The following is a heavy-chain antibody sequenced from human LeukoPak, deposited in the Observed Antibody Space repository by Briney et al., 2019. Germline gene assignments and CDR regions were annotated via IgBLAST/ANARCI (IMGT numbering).Heavy chain of an antibody. J-gene: IGHJ4*02. V-gene: IGHV3-66*04. D-gene: IGHD3-9*01. CDR1: GFTVSSNY. Sequence: GGSLRLSCAASGFTVSSNYMSWVRQAPGKGLEWVSVIYSGGSTYYAXSVKGXFTISRDNAKNSLYLQMNSLRAEDTAVYYCARRPYDILTGYYSDYWGQGTLVTVSS. CDR2: IYSGGST. CDR3: ARRPYDILTGYYSDY.